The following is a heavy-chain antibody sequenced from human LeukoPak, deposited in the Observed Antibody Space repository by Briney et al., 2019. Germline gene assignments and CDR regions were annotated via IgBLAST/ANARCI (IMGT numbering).Heavy chain of an antibody. CDR1: GFAFTGFG. CDR3: ARDSSLDYGDYGPFDY. J-gene: IGHJ4*02. V-gene: IGHV3-30*03. CDR2: ISYDGSNK. Sequence: PGGSLRLSCTTSGFAFTGFGLNWVRQAPGKGLEWVAVISYDGSNKYYADSVKGRFTISRDNSKNTLYLQMNSLRAEDTAVYYCARDSSLDYGDYGPFDYWGQGTLVTVSS. D-gene: IGHD4-17*01.